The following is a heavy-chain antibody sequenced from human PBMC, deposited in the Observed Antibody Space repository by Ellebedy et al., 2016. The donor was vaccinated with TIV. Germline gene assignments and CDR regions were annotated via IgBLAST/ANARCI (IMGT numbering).Heavy chain of an antibody. Sequence: PGGSLRLSCAASGFTFSRNWMSWVRQAPGKGLEWVANINQDGSAKYYVDSVKGRFTISRDNSKNTLYLQMNSLRAEDTAVYYCARDQGVRDGYNSGFDYWGQGTLVTVSS. V-gene: IGHV3-7*01. CDR1: GFTFSRNW. CDR3: ARDQGVRDGYNSGFDY. D-gene: IGHD5-24*01. CDR2: INQDGSAK. J-gene: IGHJ4*02.